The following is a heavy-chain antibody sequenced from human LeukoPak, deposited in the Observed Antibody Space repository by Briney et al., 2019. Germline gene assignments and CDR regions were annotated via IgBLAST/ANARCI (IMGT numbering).Heavy chain of an antibody. V-gene: IGHV4-38-2*02. CDR1: GYSISSGYY. Sequence: SETLSLTCTVSGYSISSGYYWGWIRQPPGKGLEWIGSIYHSGSTYYNPSLKSRVTISVDTSKNQFSLTLSSVTAADTAVYYCAREPLVATLYNWFDPWGQGTLVTVSS. CDR3: AREPLVATLYNWFDP. D-gene: IGHD5-12*01. CDR2: IYHSGST. J-gene: IGHJ5*01.